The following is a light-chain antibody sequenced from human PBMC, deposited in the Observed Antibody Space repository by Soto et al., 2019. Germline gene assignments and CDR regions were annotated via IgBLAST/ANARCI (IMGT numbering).Light chain of an antibody. CDR3: QQYGTSPLT. CDR2: GAS. CDR1: QSVSSSY. V-gene: IGKV3-20*01. J-gene: IGKJ4*01. Sequence: EIVLTQSPGTLSLSPGERATLSCRASQSVSSSYLAWYQQKPGQAPRLLIYGASNRAIDIPERFSGSGSGTDFTLTISRLEPEDFAVYYCQQYGTSPLTFGGGTKVEIK.